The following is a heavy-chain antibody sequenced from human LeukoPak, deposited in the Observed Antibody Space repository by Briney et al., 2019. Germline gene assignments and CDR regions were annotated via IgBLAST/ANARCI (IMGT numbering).Heavy chain of an antibody. J-gene: IGHJ4*02. Sequence: GGSLRLSCAASGFTFCSYGMHWVRQAPGKGLEWVAVISYDGSNKYYADSVKGRFTISRDNSKNTLYLQMNSLRAEDTAVYYCAKDRGGSQVFDYWGQGTLVTVSS. CDR2: ISYDGSNK. D-gene: IGHD5-12*01. CDR3: AKDRGGSQVFDY. CDR1: GFTFCSYG. V-gene: IGHV3-30*18.